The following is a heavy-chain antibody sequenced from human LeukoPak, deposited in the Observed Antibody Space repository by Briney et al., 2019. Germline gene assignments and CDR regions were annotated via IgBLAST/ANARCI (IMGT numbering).Heavy chain of an antibody. V-gene: IGHV1-69*13. J-gene: IGHJ5*02. CDR2: IIPIFGTP. D-gene: IGHD2-2*01. Sequence: GASVKVSCKASGGTFSSYAVSWVRQAPGQGLEWMGGIIPIFGTPKYAQKFQGRITITADESTSTAYMELSSLRSEDTAVYYCARDPVVPAGGLLEGRENWFDPWGQGTLVTVSS. CDR1: GGTFSSYA. CDR3: ARDPVVPAGGLLEGRENWFDP.